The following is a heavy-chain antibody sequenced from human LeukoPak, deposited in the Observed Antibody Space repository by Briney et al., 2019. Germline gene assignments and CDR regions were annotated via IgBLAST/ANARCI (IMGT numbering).Heavy chain of an antibody. Sequence: ASVKVSCKASGYTFSSYFMYSVRQAPGQGLEWMGLINPRGGNTRYAQKFQGRVTMTRDTSTSTVYMELSSLRSEDTAMYYCARDRTHYYESSGYYSRWEYWGQGTLVTVSS. CDR2: INPRGGNT. CDR3: ARDRTHYYESSGYYSRWEY. V-gene: IGHV1-46*01. D-gene: IGHD3-22*01. J-gene: IGHJ4*02. CDR1: GYTFSSYF.